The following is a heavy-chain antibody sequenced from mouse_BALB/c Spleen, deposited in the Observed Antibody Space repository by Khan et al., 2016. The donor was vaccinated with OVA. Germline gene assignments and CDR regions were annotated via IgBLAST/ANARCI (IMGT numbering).Heavy chain of an antibody. J-gene: IGHJ2*01. CDR2: IDPASDNT. D-gene: IGHD1-1*02. V-gene: IGHV1-7*01. Sequence: QVQLQQSGAELAKPGASVKMSCTASGYTFTTYCMHWVKQRPGQGLEWIGYIDPASDNTEYNQKFKDKATLTADKSSSTAYIQLSSLTSEDSAVYYCTRRGICAMFDYWGQGTTVTVSS. CDR3: TRRGICAMFDY. CDR1: GYTFTTYC.